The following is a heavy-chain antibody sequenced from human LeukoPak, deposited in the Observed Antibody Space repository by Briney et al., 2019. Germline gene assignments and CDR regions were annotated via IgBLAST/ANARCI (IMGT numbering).Heavy chain of an antibody. CDR1: GFTFSSYT. Sequence: PGGSLRLSCAASGFTFSSYTIHWVRQAPGKGLEWVAVISYDGSNKYYADSVKGRFTISRDNSKNTLYLQMNSLRAEDTAVYYCASIYSKYAPFDSWGQGPRVTVSS. D-gene: IGHD4-11*01. J-gene: IGHJ4*02. CDR3: ASIYSKYAPFDS. CDR2: ISYDGSNK. V-gene: IGHV3-30*04.